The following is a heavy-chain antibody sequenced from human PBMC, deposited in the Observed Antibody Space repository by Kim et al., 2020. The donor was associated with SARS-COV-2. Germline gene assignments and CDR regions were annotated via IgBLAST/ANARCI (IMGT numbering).Heavy chain of an antibody. D-gene: IGHD3-22*01. CDR3: ARDIRPMIVAWGYFDL. Sequence: GGSLRLSCAASGFIFDDYAMHWVRQVPGKGLEWVAGLSWNSRNIKYAESLKGRFTISRDNAKNSLYLQMEGLTAEDTALYHCARDIRPMIVAWGYFDLWGQGTLLTVSS. V-gene: IGHV3-9*01. CDR1: GFIFDDYA. CDR2: LSWNSRNI. J-gene: IGHJ4*02.